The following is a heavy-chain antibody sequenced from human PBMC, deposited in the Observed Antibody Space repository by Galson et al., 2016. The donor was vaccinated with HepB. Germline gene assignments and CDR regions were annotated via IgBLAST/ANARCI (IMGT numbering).Heavy chain of an antibody. V-gene: IGHV4-39*01. J-gene: IGHJ6*03. D-gene: IGHD6-19*01. CDR1: GGSISGSNYY. CDR2: IYYTGNT. CDR3: ATGIVVAGKMYYYYMDV. Sequence: SETLSLTCNVSGGSISGSNYYWGWIRQPPGRGLEWIGSIYYTGNTNYKPSLESRVTISVDTAKNHLSLRLNSVTAADTAVYYCATGIVVAGKMYYYYMDVWGKGTSVTVSS.